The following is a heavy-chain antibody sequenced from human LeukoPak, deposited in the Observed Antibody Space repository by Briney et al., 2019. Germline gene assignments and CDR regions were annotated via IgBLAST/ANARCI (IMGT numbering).Heavy chain of an antibody. CDR1: GFTFGSYA. J-gene: IGHJ4*02. CDR2: ISRSGSKT. CDR3: AKERDVVVPAANDY. Sequence: GGSLRLSCAASGFTFGSYAMSWVRQAPGKGLEWVSVISRSGSKTYYADSVRGRFTISRDDSKNMLYLQMNSVRAEDTAVYYCAKERDVVVPAANDYWGQGTLVTVSS. V-gene: IGHV3-23*01. D-gene: IGHD2-2*01.